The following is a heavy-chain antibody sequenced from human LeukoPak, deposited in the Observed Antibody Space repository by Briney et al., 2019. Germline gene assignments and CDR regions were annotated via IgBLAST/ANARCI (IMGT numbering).Heavy chain of an antibody. Sequence: PSETLSLTCTVSGGSISSSSAYWGGIRQPPGKGVEWIGSIYYSKNTYYNPSLKSRVTISADTSKNKFSLTLGSVSATDTAVYYCVSPRGFSYGYFDYWGQGTLVTVSS. CDR2: IYYSKNT. J-gene: IGHJ4*02. V-gene: IGHV4-39*01. CDR1: GGSISSSSAY. CDR3: VSPRGFSYGYFDY. D-gene: IGHD5-18*01.